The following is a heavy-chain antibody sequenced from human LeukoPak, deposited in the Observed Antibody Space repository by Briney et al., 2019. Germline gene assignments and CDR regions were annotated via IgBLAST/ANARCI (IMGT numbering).Heavy chain of an antibody. D-gene: IGHD4-17*01. CDR3: ASWRPGDYGGY. CDR2: INWNGGST. V-gene: IGHV3-20*04. J-gene: IGHJ4*02. CDR1: GFTFSSYA. Sequence: RPGGSLRLSCAASGFTFSSYAMSWVRQAPGKGLEWVSGINWNGGSTGYADSVKGRFTISRDNAKNSLYLQMNSLRAEDTALYYCASWRPGDYGGYRGQGTLVTVSS.